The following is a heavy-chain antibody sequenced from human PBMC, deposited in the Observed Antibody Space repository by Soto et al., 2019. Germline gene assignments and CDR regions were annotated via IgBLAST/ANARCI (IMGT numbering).Heavy chain of an antibody. J-gene: IGHJ4*02. Sequence: QVQLQESGPGLVKPSETLSLTCTVSGGSISSYYWSWIRQPPGKGLEWIGYIYYSGSTNYNPSLKSRVTISVDTSKNQFSLKLSSVTAADTAVYYCARHVSSYFDYWGQGTLVTVSS. D-gene: IGHD6-13*01. CDR3: ARHVSSYFDY. CDR1: GGSISSYY. V-gene: IGHV4-59*08. CDR2: IYYSGST.